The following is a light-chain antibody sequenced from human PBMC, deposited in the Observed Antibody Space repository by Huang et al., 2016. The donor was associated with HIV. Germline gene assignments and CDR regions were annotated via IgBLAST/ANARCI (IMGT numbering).Light chain of an antibody. J-gene: IGKJ3*01. CDR1: QSISSY. CDR2: GAS. CDR3: QQYNNWPPEVT. V-gene: IGKV3-15*01. Sequence: EIVLTQSPATLSVSPGERATLSCRASQSISSYLAWYQQKPGQAPRLLIYGASTRAIGIPARFSGSGYGTEFTLTISSLQSEDFAVYYCQQYNNWPPEVTFGPGTKVDIK.